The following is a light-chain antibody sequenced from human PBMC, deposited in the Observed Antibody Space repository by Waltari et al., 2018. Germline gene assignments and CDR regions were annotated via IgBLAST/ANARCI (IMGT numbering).Light chain of an antibody. CDR2: KDT. CDR3: LSRDDSGTYV. Sequence: SFTLPQPPLASVFPGQTATTTCSGHALPSQSACWFHQKPGQAPLLVIYKDTLRPSVIPERFSGSSSGTTVTLTISGVQAEDEADYYCLSRDDSGTYVFGAGTKFTVL. CDR1: ALPSQS. J-gene: IGLJ1*01. V-gene: IGLV3-25*03.